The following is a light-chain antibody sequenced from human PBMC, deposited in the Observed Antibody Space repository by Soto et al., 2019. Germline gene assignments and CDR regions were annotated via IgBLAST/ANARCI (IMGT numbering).Light chain of an antibody. CDR2: DAS. V-gene: IGKV1-33*01. Sequence: DIPMTQSPSSLSASVGDRVTITCRASQDISNYLNWYQQRPGKAPKLLIYDASNLERGVPSRFSGTRSGTHFTFAITSLQPEDVATYDCQQSDSLPITFGQGTRLEI. J-gene: IGKJ5*01. CDR1: QDISNY. CDR3: QQSDSLPIT.